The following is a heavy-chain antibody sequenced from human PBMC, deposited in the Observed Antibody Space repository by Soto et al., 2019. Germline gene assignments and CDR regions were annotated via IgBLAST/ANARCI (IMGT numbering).Heavy chain of an antibody. CDR1: GGSICSSSYY. D-gene: IGHD2-15*01. CDR3: ARVVVSPNYYYYYGLDV. CDR2: IYYSGST. J-gene: IGHJ6*02. V-gene: IGHV4-39*01. Sequence: SETLSLTCTVSGGSICSSSYYWGWIRQPPGKGLEWIGSIYYSGSTYYTPSLRSRVTISVDTSKNQFLLKLSSVTAAETAVYYCARVVVSPNYYYYYGLDVWGQGTTVTVSS.